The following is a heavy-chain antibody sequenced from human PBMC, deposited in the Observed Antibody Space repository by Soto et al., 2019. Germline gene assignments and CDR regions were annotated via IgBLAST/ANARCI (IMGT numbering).Heavy chain of an antibody. CDR1: GASISISNW. CDR2: IYHSLST. V-gene: IGHV4-4*02. Sequence: QVQLQESGPGLVKPSGTLSLTCAVSGASISISNWWSWVRQPPGKGLEWIGEIYHSLSTNYNPSLKRRVTISVDKARNQFSLKLSSVTAADTAVYYCARRWGEGRVDYWGQGTLVTVSS. J-gene: IGHJ4*02. CDR3: ARRWGEGRVDY. D-gene: IGHD3-10*01.